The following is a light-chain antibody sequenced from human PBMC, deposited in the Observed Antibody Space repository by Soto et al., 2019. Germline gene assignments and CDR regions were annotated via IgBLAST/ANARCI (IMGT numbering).Light chain of an antibody. CDR2: GAS. CDR1: QPISSNY. Sequence: EIVLTQSPDTLSLSPGVRSTLSCRASQPISSNYSAWSQQKPGQAHRPLIYGASNRASGVPDRFSGTGSGTDFTLSISRLEPEDFAVYYCHLYGTSPLFTFGQGNNLEI. J-gene: IGKJ2*01. V-gene: IGKV3-20*01. CDR3: HLYGTSPLFT.